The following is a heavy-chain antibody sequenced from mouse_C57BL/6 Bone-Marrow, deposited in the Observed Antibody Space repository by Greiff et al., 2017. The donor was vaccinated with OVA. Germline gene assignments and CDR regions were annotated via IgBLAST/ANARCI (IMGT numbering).Heavy chain of an antibody. J-gene: IGHJ4*01. CDR2: IHPSDSDT. D-gene: IGHD2-4*01. V-gene: IGHV1-74*01. CDR3: ATRYDYDDAMDY. CDR1: GYTFTSYW. Sequence: QVQLKQPGAELVKPGASVKVSCKASGYTFTSYWMHWVKQRPGQGLEWIGRIHPSDSDTNYNQKFKGKATLTVDKSSSTAYMQLSSLTSEDSAVYYCATRYDYDDAMDYWGQGTSVTVSS.